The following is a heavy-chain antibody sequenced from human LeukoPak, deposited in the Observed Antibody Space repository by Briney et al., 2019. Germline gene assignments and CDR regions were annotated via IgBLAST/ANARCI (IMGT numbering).Heavy chain of an antibody. CDR2: IKSKGDGETT. D-gene: IGHD5-18*01. V-gene: IGHV3-15*01. CDR3: VWVRGYNYALDP. J-gene: IGHJ5*02. Sequence: PGGSLRLSCAASGFTFTNAWMSWVRQAPGKGLAWVGRIKSKGDGETTDYTAPVKGRFTISRDDSKTTLFLQMNSLKTEDTAVYYCVWVRGYNYALDPWSQGTLVTVSS. CDR1: GFTFTNAW.